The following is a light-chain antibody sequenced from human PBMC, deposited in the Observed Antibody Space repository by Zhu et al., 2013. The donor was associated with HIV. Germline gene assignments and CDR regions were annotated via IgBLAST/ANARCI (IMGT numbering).Light chain of an antibody. V-gene: IGKV4-1*01. J-gene: IGKJ4*01. Sequence: DIWMTQSPASLTVSLGARVTINCKSSRSLLYKSNHKNYVAWYQQRPGQPPKLLLYWSSTRESGVPDRFIGSGSVTDFSLVITRFQAEDVGTYFCQQYYSPPWTFGRGTVVEAK. CDR3: QQYYSPPWT. CDR1: RSLLYKSNHKNY. CDR2: WSS.